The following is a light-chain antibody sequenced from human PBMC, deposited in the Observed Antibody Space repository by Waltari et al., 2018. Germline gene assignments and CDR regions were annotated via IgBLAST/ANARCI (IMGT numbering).Light chain of an antibody. J-gene: IGKJ4*01. Sequence: MQVTQSPSSLSASVGDSVTITCQANQDINKFLNWYQQNPGKAPKVVIFDAFNLATGVPSRFSGGRSGTDFTFTISSLQPEDIATYYWQQYNTLPVTFGGGTKVEIK. CDR3: QQYNTLPVT. CDR2: DAF. CDR1: QDINKF. V-gene: IGKV1-33*01.